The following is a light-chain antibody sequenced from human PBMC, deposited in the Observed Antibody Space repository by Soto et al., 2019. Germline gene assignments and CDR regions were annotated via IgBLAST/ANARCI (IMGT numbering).Light chain of an antibody. CDR1: QDISSW. Sequence: DIQMTQSPSSVSASVGVRVIITCRARQDISSWLTWYQKKPGMAPNLLISAASNLQSGVPSRCSGSGSGPDFTLPINSLQPKDFATYYCQQVHSFPITFRQGTRLDLK. CDR2: AAS. J-gene: IGKJ5*01. V-gene: IGKV1-12*01. CDR3: QQVHSFPIT.